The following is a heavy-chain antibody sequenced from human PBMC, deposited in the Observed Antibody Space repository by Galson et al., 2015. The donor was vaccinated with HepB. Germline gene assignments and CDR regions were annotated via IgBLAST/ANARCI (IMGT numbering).Heavy chain of an antibody. CDR3: AAFNFDWLSPYYFDY. V-gene: IGHV1-58*02. CDR2: IVVGSGNT. CDR1: GFTFTSSA. Sequence: SVKVSCKASGFTFTSSAMQWVRQARGQRLEWIGWIVVGSGNTNYAQKFQERVTITRDMSTSTAYMELSSLRSEDTAVYYCAAFNFDWLSPYYFDYWGQGTLVTVSS. J-gene: IGHJ4*02. D-gene: IGHD3-9*01.